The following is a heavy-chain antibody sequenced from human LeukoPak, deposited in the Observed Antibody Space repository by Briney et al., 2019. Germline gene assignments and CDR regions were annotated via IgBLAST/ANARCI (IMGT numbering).Heavy chain of an antibody. V-gene: IGHV4-39*01. CDR3: ASFRLAAIHPFQH. D-gene: IGHD6-25*01. CDR1: GGSISSSSYS. Sequence: SETLSLTCTVSGGSISSSSYSWGWIRQPPGKGLEWIGSIYYSGSTYYNPSLKSRVTISVDTSKNQFSLKLSSVTAADTAVYYCASFRLAAIHPFQHWGQGTLVTVSS. J-gene: IGHJ1*01. CDR2: IYYSGST.